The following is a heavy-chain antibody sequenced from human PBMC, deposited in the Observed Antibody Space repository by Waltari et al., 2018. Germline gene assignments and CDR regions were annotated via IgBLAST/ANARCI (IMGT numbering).Heavy chain of an antibody. J-gene: IGHJ3*02. CDR1: GYSFTSYW. CDR2: IYCGDHDT. D-gene: IGHD5-18*01. CDR3: AADTAMPGDDAFDI. Sequence: EVQLVQSGAEVKKPGESLKISCKGSGYSFTSYWIGWVRQMPGKGLEWMGIIYCGDHDTRYSPSVQGQVTIAADKSISTAYLQWSSLKASDTAMYYCAADTAMPGDDAFDIWGQGTMVTVSS. V-gene: IGHV5-51*01.